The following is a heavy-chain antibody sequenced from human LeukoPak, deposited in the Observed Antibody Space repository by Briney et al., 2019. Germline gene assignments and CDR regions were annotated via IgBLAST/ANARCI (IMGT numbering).Heavy chain of an antibody. CDR2: ITDSGNTI. CDR3: ARSIGLTGGGVDV. CDR1: GFTFSDYN. Sequence: GGSLGLSCAASGFTFSDYNMNWVRQAPGKGLEWVSYITDSGNTIHYADSVKGRFTISRDNAKNSLYLQMNCLRAEDTAVYYCARSIGLTGGGVDVWGQGTTVTVSS. V-gene: IGHV3-11*01. D-gene: IGHD3-9*01. J-gene: IGHJ6*02.